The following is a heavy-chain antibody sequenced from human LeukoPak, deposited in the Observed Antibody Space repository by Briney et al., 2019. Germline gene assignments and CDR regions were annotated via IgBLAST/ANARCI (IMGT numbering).Heavy chain of an antibody. V-gene: IGHV4-31*03. CDR1: GGSISSCRYY. D-gene: IGHD4-17*01. Sequence: SETLSLTCTVSGGSISSCRYYWSWIPQHPGKGLEWNGYIYYSGSTYYNPSLKSRVTISVDTSKNQFSLKLSSVTAADTAVYYCARDRGYGDYFFDYWGQGTLVTVSS. J-gene: IGHJ4*02. CDR2: IYYSGST. CDR3: ARDRGYGDYFFDY.